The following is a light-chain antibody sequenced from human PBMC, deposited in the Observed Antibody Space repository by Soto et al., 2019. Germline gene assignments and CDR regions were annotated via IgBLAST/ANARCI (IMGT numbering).Light chain of an antibody. V-gene: IGKV1-27*01. Sequence: DIQLTQSPSSLSASVGDRVTITCRASQGISNYLAWYQQKPGKVPKLLIYAASTLKSGFPSRFSGSGSGTEFTRTIRSRKPADVATDACPKYNSDPRSSTFGRGTKVDIK. J-gene: IGKJ3*01. CDR3: PKYNSDPRSST. CDR2: AAS. CDR1: QGISNY.